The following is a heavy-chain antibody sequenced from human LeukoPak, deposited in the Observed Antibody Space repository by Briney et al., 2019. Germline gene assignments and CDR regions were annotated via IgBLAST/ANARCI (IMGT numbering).Heavy chain of an antibody. V-gene: IGHV3-23*01. Sequence: GGSLRLSCTASGFAFGSYAMYWVRQAPGKGLEWVSGIFGSGGSAHYADFVKGRFTIVRGNSKKTVYLEMNSLGVEDTAVYYCAKTTVGYSSGRFPGWPADYWGQGTLVTVSS. CDR2: IFGSGGSA. CDR3: AKTTVGYSSGRFPGWPADY. D-gene: IGHD2-15*01. CDR1: GFAFGSYA. J-gene: IGHJ4*02.